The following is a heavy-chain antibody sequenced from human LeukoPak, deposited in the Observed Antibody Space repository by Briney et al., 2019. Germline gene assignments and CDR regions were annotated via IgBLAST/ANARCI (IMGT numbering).Heavy chain of an antibody. CDR1: GFTFDDYG. V-gene: IGHV3-20*04. CDR2: INWNGGST. J-gene: IGHJ4*02. D-gene: IGHD6-13*01. Sequence: GGSLRLSCATSGFTFDDYGMSWVRQAPGKGLEWVSGINWNGGSTGYADSVKGRFTISRDNAKNSLYLQVNSLRAEDTALYYCARGLAAAGTAYWGQGTLVTVSS. CDR3: ARGLAAAGTAY.